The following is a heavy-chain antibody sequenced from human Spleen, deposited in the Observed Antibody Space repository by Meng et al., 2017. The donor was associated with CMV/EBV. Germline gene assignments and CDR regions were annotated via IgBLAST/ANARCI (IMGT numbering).Heavy chain of an antibody. CDR3: ACYHPTLGYSSGSGY. V-gene: IGHV1-18*01. J-gene: IGHJ4*02. Sequence: SGYTVTSYGSSRVRQAPGHRLEWMGWISAYNGNTNYAQKLQGRVTMTTDTSTSTAYMELRSLRSDDTAVYCCACYHPTLGYSSGSGYWGQGTLVTVSS. CDR1: GYTVTSYG. D-gene: IGHD6-19*01. CDR2: ISAYNGNT.